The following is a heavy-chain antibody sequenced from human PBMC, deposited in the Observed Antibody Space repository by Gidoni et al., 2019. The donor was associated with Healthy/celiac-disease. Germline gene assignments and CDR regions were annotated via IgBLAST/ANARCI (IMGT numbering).Heavy chain of an antibody. Sequence: QVQLQASGPGLVTPSEPLYPTSPVPGVSIRRYYWSWLRQPPGKGLEWSGYIYYSGSTNYNPSLKSRVTISVDTSKNQFSLKLSSVTAADTAVYYCAGGYCSSTSCYEGVDYWGQGTLVTVSS. CDR2: IYYSGST. CDR1: GVSIRRYY. D-gene: IGHD2-2*01. CDR3: AGGYCSSTSCYEGVDY. J-gene: IGHJ4*02. V-gene: IGHV4-59*01.